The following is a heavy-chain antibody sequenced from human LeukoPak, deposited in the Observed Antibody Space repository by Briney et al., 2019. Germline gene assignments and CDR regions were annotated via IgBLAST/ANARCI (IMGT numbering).Heavy chain of an antibody. D-gene: IGHD7-27*01. V-gene: IGHV3-23*01. Sequence: GGSLRLSCAASQFTFSNYAMSWVRQAPGKGLEWVSAISGSGNTTYFGDSVKGRFTISRDNSKNTLYLQMNSLRAEDTAVYYCARSSGPDAPDYWGQGTLVTVSS. CDR3: ARSSGPDAPDY. CDR1: QFTFSNYA. CDR2: ISGSGNTT. J-gene: IGHJ4*02.